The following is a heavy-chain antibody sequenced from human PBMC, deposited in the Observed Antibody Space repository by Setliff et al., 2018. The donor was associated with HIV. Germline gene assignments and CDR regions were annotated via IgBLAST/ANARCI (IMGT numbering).Heavy chain of an antibody. CDR3: ARATGSADL. CDR2: INTHNGNT. Sequence: ASVKVSCKASGYIFTTFGFSWVRQAPGQGLEWMGWINTHNGNTHYAQRFQGRVTMTRDTSTTTAYMELRSLRSDDTAVYYCARATGSADLWGQGTKVTVSS. D-gene: IGHD2-2*01. CDR1: GYIFTTFG. V-gene: IGHV1-18*01. J-gene: IGHJ5*02.